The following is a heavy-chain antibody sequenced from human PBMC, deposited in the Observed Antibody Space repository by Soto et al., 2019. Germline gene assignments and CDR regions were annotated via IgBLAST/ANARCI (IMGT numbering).Heavy chain of an antibody. CDR1: GYTFTSYY. V-gene: IGHV1-46*03. Sequence: QVQLVQSGAEVKKPGASVTVSCKASGYTFTSYYIHWVRQAPGQGLEWMGIINPSGASTSYAQKFQGRVTMNRDTSTSTVYMEVSGLRSEDTAVYYCARDQEPSTLYYDYYYMDVWGKGTTVTVSS. J-gene: IGHJ6*03. CDR2: INPSGAST. CDR3: ARDQEPSTLYYDYYYMDV.